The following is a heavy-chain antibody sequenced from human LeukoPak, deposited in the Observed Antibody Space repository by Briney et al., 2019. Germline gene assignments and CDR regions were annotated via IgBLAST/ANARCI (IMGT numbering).Heavy chain of an antibody. CDR1: GYTFSNHG. Sequence: ASVKVSCKASGYTFSNHGINWVRQAPGQGLEWMGWIRGYNGNTNYAQKLQGRVIMTTDTSTSTAYMELRSLRSDDTAVYYCARDITTIFGVVIMGYYFDYWGQGTLVTVSS. V-gene: IGHV1-18*01. J-gene: IGHJ4*02. CDR3: ARDITTIFGVVIMGYYFDY. D-gene: IGHD3-3*01. CDR2: IRGYNGNT.